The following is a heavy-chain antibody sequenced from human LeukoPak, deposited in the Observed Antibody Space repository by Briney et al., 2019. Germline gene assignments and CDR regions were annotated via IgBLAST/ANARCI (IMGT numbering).Heavy chain of an antibody. D-gene: IGHD2-2*01. Sequence: GGSLRLSCAASGFTFSNYWMSWVRQAPGKGLEWVSGISDSGTSTDYADSVKGRFAISRDNSKNTLCLQMNSLRAEDTALYYCAKDSGTFYYYMDVWGKGTTVTVSS. CDR2: ISDSGTST. CDR3: AKDSGTFYYYMDV. V-gene: IGHV3-23*01. J-gene: IGHJ6*03. CDR1: GFTFSNYW.